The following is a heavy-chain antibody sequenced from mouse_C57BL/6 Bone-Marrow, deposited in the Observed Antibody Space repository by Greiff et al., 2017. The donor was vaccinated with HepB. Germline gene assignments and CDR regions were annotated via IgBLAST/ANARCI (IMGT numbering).Heavy chain of an antibody. Sequence: EVKLMESGGGLVKPGGSLKLSCAASGFTFSDYGMHWVRQAPEKGLEWVAYISSGSSTIYYADTVKGRFTISRDNAKNTLFLQMTSLRSEDTAMYYCARTAMVTTDFDYWGQGTTLTVSS. V-gene: IGHV5-17*01. CDR2: ISSGSSTI. D-gene: IGHD2-2*01. CDR1: GFTFSDYG. CDR3: ARTAMVTTDFDY. J-gene: IGHJ2*01.